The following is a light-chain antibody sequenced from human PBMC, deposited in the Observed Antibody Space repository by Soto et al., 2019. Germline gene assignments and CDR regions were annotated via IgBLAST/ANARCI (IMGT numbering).Light chain of an antibody. Sequence: QSVLTQPPSVSGALGQRVTISCTGSSSNIGAGYDVHWYQQLPGTAPKLLIYHNSNRPSGVPDRFSGSKSGTSASLAITGLQAEDEADYYCQSYDSSLSGSRVFGTGTKLTVL. CDR2: HNS. CDR3: QSYDSSLSGSRV. J-gene: IGLJ1*01. V-gene: IGLV1-40*01. CDR1: SSNIGAGYD.